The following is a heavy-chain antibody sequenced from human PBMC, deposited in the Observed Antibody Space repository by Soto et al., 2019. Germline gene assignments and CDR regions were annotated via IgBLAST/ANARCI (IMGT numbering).Heavy chain of an antibody. J-gene: IGHJ4*02. CDR2: IYWNDDK. CDR3: ASRLGSSGQIDY. D-gene: IGHD3-22*01. V-gene: IGHV2-5*01. Sequence: QITLKESGPPLVKPTQTLTLTCTFSGFSLSTSGVSVGWIRQPPGKALEWLALIYWNDDKRYSPSLKTRLTITKDTSKKQVVLTMTNMDPVDTATYYCASRLGSSGQIDYWGQGTLVTVSS. CDR1: GFSLSTSGVS.